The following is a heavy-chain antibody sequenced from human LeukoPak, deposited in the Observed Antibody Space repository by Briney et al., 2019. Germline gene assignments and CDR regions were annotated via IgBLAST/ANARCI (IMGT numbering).Heavy chain of an antibody. Sequence: SQTLSLTCAISGDSVSSNSATWNRVRQSPSRGLEWLGRTYHRSSWYDDYADSVKGRITINPDTSNNKFSLRLYSVTPEDTAVYYCARGIPIAGFDSWGQGTLVTVSS. CDR2: TYHRSSWYD. CDR3: ARGIPIAGFDS. J-gene: IGHJ4*02. V-gene: IGHV6-1*01. D-gene: IGHD6-19*01. CDR1: GDSVSSNSAT.